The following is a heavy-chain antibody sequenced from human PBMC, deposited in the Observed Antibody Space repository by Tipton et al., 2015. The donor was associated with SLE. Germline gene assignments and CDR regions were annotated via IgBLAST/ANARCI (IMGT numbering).Heavy chain of an antibody. CDR1: GFTFSSYW. D-gene: IGHD5-24*01. V-gene: IGHV3-7*01. Sequence: SLRLSCAASGFTFSSYWMSWVRQAPGKGLEWVANIKQDGSEKYYVDSVKGRFTISRDNAKNSLYLQMNSLRAEDTAVYYCVVEKDGYNNYFDYWGQGTLVTVSS. J-gene: IGHJ4*02. CDR2: IKQDGSEK. CDR3: VVEKDGYNNYFDY.